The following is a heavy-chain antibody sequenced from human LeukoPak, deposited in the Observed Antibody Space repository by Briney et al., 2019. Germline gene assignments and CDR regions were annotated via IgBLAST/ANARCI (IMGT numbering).Heavy chain of an antibody. CDR3: TRLYQWFGDDAFDI. CDR1: VDSLSRSV. J-gene: IGHJ3*02. V-gene: IGHV3-73*01. CDR2: IRSNANISPT. Sequence: VGCLRLSPAAPVDSLSRSVIYSGSDTSGEGLGWVGRIRSNANISPTTYAASVKGRFTISRDESKNTAYLQMNSLKTEDTAVYYCTRLYQWFGDDAFDIWGQGTMVTVSS. D-gene: IGHD3-10*01.